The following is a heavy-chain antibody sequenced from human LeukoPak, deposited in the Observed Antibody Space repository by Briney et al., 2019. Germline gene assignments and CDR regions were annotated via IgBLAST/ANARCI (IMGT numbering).Heavy chain of an antibody. CDR2: IYYSGST. CDR3: ARDLGSQPFDY. D-gene: IGHD3-16*01. J-gene: IGHJ4*02. V-gene: IGHV4-59*01. Sequence: SETLSLTCTVSGGSISSYYWSWIRQPPGKGLEWIGYIYYSGSTNYNPSLKSRVTISVDTSKNQFSLKLSSVTAADTAVYYCARDLGSQPFDYWGQGTLVTVSS. CDR1: GGSISSYY.